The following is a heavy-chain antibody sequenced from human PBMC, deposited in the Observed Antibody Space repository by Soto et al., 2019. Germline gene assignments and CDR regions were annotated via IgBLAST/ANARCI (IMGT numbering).Heavy chain of an antibody. CDR3: ARHSTLPGSGLLVDAFDI. CDR2: ISAYNGNT. Sequence: QVQLVQSGAEVKKPGASVKVSCKASGYTFTSYGISWVRQAPGQGLEWMGWISAYNGNTNYAQKLQGRVTMTSDTSTSPAYVERRSLRSDDTAVDYWARHSTLPGSGLLVDAFDIWGQGTMVTVSS. V-gene: IGHV1-18*01. CDR1: GYTFTSYG. J-gene: IGHJ3*02. D-gene: IGHD2-15*01.